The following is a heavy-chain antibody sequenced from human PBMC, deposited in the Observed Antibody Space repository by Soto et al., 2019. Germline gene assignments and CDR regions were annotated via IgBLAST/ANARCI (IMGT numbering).Heavy chain of an antibody. CDR1: GGTFSSYA. CDR3: AGAAGYDSSGYSYGVMGGYFDL. CDR2: IIPICGTA. D-gene: IGHD3-22*01. Sequence: QVQLVQSGAEVKKPGSSVKVSCKASGGTFSSYAISWVRQAPGQGLEWMGGIIPICGTANYAQKFQGRVTITADESTSTAYMELSSLRSEDTAVYYCAGAAGYDSSGYSYGVMGGYFDLWGRGTLVTVSS. V-gene: IGHV1-69*12. J-gene: IGHJ2*01.